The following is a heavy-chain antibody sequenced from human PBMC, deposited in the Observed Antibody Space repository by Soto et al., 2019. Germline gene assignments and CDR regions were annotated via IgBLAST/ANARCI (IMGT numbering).Heavy chain of an antibody. D-gene: IGHD3-3*01. J-gene: IGHJ5*01. Sequence: QVHLVQSGADVRKPGASVKISCKASGYSFTTYAIQWVRQAPGQRPEWMGYITPGNKFALYSQNFRGRLTISVDTAATTAYMELNSLRSEDTAIYYCAKDRGQESWSGYIQGFFDSWGQGTLVTVSS. CDR2: ITPGNKFA. CDR1: GYSFTTYA. V-gene: IGHV1-3*01. CDR3: AKDRGQESWSGYIQGFFDS.